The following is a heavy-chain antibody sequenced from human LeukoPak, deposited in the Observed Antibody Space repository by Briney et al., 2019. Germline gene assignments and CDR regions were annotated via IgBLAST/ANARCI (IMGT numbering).Heavy chain of an antibody. CDR3: ARGPPTSYYDGDGYYFFDD. CDR2: GDHSGST. V-gene: IGHV4-34*01. CDR1: GGSFSGYF. J-gene: IGHJ4*02. Sequence: SETLSLTCAVYGGSFSGYFWTWIRQPPGKGLEWIGEGDHSGSTNYSSSLKSRVTISVDTSRNQFSLKLTSVTAADSAVYYCARGPPTSYYDGDGYYFFDDWGLGTLVTVSS. D-gene: IGHD3-22*01.